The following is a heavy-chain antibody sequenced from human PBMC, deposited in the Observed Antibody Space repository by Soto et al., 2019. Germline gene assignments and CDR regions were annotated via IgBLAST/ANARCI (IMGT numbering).Heavy chain of an antibody. D-gene: IGHD3-22*01. Sequence: GGSLRLSCAASGLTFSSYGMHWVRQAPGKGLEWVAVISYDGSNKYYADSVKGRFTISRDNSKNTLYLQMNSLRAEDTAVYYCAKDRLLGPRGITMIPKGAFDIWGQGTMVTVSS. V-gene: IGHV3-30*18. CDR3: AKDRLLGPRGITMIPKGAFDI. J-gene: IGHJ3*02. CDR2: ISYDGSNK. CDR1: GLTFSSYG.